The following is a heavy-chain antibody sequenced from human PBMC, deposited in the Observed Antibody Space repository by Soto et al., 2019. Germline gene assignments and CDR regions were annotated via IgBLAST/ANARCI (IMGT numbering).Heavy chain of an antibody. D-gene: IGHD5-18*01. Sequence: GASVKVSCKASGGTFSSYAISWVRQATGQGLEWMGGIIPIFGTANYAQKFQGRVTITADESTSTAYMELSSLRSEDTAVYYCATEAAMAVGAFDIWGQGTMVTVSS. J-gene: IGHJ3*02. CDR3: ATEAAMAVGAFDI. CDR1: GGTFSSYA. CDR2: IIPIFGTA. V-gene: IGHV1-69*13.